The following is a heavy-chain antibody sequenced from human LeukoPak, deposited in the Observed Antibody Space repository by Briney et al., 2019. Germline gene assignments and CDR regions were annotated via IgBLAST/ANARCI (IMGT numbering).Heavy chain of an antibody. V-gene: IGHV4-39*01. CDR1: GGSISSSSYY. J-gene: IGHJ4*02. D-gene: IGHD3-22*01. CDR2: IYYSGST. CDR3: ARHKPNYEYYFDY. Sequence: PSETLSLTCTVSGGSISSSSYYWGWIRQPPGKGLERIGSIYYSGSTYYNPSLKSRVTISVDTSKNQFSLKLSSVTAADTAVYYCARHKPNYEYYFDYWGQGTLVTVSS.